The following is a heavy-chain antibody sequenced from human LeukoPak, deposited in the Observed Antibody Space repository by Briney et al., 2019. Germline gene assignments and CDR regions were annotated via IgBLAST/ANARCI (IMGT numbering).Heavy chain of an antibody. CDR2: ISPSGGST. CDR3: ARAPTYYYDSSGYYYPYDY. V-gene: IGHV1-46*01. D-gene: IGHD3-22*01. Sequence: GASVKVSCKAFGYTFTSNYMHWVRQAPGQGPEWMGVISPSGGSTTYAQKFQGRVTITADKSTSTAYMELSSLRSEDTAVYYCARAPTYYYDSSGYYYPYDYWGQGTLVTVSS. CDR1: GYTFTSNY. J-gene: IGHJ4*02.